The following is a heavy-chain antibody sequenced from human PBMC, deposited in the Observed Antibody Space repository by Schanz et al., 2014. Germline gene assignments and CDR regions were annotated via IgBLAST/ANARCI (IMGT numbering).Heavy chain of an antibody. J-gene: IGHJ6*02. Sequence: VRLVESGGGLVKPGGSLRLSCAASGFTFSDYYMSWIRQAPGKGLEWVSYISGTTTYTNYADSVKGRFTISRDNAKNSLYLQMNSLSADDTAVFYCAKGMGYCSGGTCYDDYYYGLDVWGQGTTVTVSS. CDR1: GFTFSDYY. CDR3: AKGMGYCSGGTCYDDYYYGLDV. CDR2: ISGTTTYT. D-gene: IGHD2-15*01. V-gene: IGHV3-11*05.